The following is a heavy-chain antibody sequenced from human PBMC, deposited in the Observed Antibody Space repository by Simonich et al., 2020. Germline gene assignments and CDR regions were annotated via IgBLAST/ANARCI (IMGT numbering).Heavy chain of an antibody. CDR3: AKDHIAAAGRNYFDY. Sequence: EVQLVESGGGLVQPGRSLRLSCAASGFTFDDYAMHWVRQAPGKGLEGVSGISGNSGSIGDADSVKGRFTISRDNAKNSLYLQMNSLRAEDTALYYCAKDHIAAAGRNYFDYWGQGTLVTVSS. J-gene: IGHJ4*02. V-gene: IGHV3-9*01. CDR1: GFTFDDYA. CDR2: ISGNSGSI. D-gene: IGHD6-13*01.